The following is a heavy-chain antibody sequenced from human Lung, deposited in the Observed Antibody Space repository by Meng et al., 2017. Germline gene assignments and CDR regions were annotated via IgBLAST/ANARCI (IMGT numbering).Heavy chain of an antibody. J-gene: IGHJ2*01. CDR1: GGSFSGYY. CDR2: INHSGST. CDR3: ARPKQANWYFDL. V-gene: IGHV4-34*01. D-gene: IGHD1/OR15-1a*01. Sequence: QGQLQQWGAGLLKASETLSLTCAVYGGSFSGYYWSWIRQPPGKGLEWIGEINHSGSTNYNPSLKSRVTISVDTSKNQFSLKLSSVTAADTAVYYCARPKQANWYFDLWGRGTLVTVSS.